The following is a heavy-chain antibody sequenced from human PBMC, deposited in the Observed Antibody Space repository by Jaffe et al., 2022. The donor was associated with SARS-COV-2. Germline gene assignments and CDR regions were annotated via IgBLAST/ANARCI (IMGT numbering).Heavy chain of an antibody. V-gene: IGHV4-34*01. CDR1: GGSFSGIY. CDR3: ARFSSHDYHEGLGAFDI. CDR2: INHSGVT. D-gene: IGHD4-17*01. J-gene: IGHJ3*02. Sequence: QVQLQQWGAGLLKPSETLSLTCAVYGGSFSGIYRSWLRQPPGKGLEWIGEINHSGVTNYSPSLKSRVTISMDTSKNQFSLYLSSVTAADTAVYYCARFSSHDYHEGLGAFDIWGRGTMVTVSS.